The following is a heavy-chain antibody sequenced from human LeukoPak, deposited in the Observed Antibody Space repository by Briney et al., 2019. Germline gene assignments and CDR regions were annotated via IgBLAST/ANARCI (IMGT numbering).Heavy chain of an antibody. Sequence: SETLSLTCTVSGGSVSSTSYYWGWIRQPPGEGLEWIGSIYYSGSTYYNPSLKSRVTISVDTSKNQFSLKLSSVTAADTAVYYCARGSAPLWYWGQGAPVTVSS. CDR1: GGSVSSTSYY. J-gene: IGHJ4*02. CDR2: IYYSGST. CDR3: ARGSAPLWY. D-gene: IGHD6-19*01. V-gene: IGHV4-39*07.